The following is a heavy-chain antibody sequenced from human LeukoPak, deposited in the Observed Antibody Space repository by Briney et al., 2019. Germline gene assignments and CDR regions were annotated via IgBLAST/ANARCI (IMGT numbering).Heavy chain of an antibody. V-gene: IGHV3-33*01. J-gene: IGHJ4*02. CDR1: GFIFNSYD. D-gene: IGHD4-11*01. CDR3: ARDWSFTGTSLFDS. CDR2: IRFDGSSK. Sequence: PGRSLRLSCAESGFIFNSYDMHWVRQAPGKGLEWVATIRFDGSSKYYGDSVKGRFTISRDNSKNTLYLQINSLRVEDTAVYYCARDWSFTGTSLFDSWGQGTLVTVSS.